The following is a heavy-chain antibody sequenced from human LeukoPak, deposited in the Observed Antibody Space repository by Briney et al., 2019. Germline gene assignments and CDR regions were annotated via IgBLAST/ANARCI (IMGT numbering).Heavy chain of an antibody. J-gene: IGHJ4*02. CDR1: GFTFSSYD. V-gene: IGHV3-13*01. CDR3: ARVDSYGCSY. D-gene: IGHD5-18*01. Sequence: GGSLRLSCAASGFTFSSYDMHWVRQAPGKGLEWVSAIGTAGDAYYPGSVKGRFTISRENAKNSLYLKMNSLRAGDTAVYYCARVDSYGCSYWGQGTLVTVSP. CDR2: IGTAGDA.